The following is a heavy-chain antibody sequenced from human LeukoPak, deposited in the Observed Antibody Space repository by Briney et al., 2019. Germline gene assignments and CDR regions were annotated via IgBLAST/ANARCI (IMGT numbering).Heavy chain of an antibody. CDR2: ISGDGGTT. J-gene: IGHJ4*02. V-gene: IGHV3-43*02. CDR3: AKDQGASGWGAFDF. D-gene: IGHD6-19*01. Sequence: PGGSLRLSCAASGFTFRSYTMNWVRQAPGKGLEWVSFISGDGGTTYYPGSVKGRFTISRDNSRTSLYLQMNSLRTEDTALYYCAKDQGASGWGAFDFWGQGTLVTVSS. CDR1: GFTFRSYT.